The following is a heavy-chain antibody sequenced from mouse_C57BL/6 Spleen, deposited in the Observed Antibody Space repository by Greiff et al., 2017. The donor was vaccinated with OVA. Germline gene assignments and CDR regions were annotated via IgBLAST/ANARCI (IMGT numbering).Heavy chain of an antibody. Sequence: EVQLQQSGPELVKPGASVKISCKASGYSFTGYYMNWVKQSPEKSLEWIGEINPSTGGTTYNQKFKAKATLTVDKSSSTAYMQLKSLTSEDSAVYYCARSGRQLRLPEDYWGQGTTLTVSS. J-gene: IGHJ2*01. V-gene: IGHV1-42*01. CDR3: ARSGRQLRLPEDY. D-gene: IGHD3-2*02. CDR1: GYSFTGYY. CDR2: INPSTGGT.